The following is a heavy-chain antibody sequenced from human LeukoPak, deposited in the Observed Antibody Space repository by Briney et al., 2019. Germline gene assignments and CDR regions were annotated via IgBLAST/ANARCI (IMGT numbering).Heavy chain of an antibody. CDR1: GYTFNTYG. Sequence: ASVKVSCKASGYTFNTYGISWVRQAPGRGLEWMGWASTLNTDRNFAQKFQGRVTLTTDISTSTADMELRSLTSDDTAVYYCAREGYSYGYGSAYYYYGMDVWGQGTTVTVSS. V-gene: IGHV1-18*01. CDR2: ASTLNTDR. CDR3: AREGYSYGYGSAYYYYGMDV. J-gene: IGHJ6*02. D-gene: IGHD5-18*01.